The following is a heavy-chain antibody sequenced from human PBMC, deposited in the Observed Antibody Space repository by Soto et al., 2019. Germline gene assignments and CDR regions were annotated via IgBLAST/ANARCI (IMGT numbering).Heavy chain of an antibody. CDR2: IYYSGST. CDR3: ARDHNSSGPFDY. V-gene: IGHV4-31*03. D-gene: IGHD3-22*01. J-gene: IGHJ4*02. Sequence: PSETLSLTCTVSGGSISSGGYYWSWIRQHPGKGLEWIGYIYYSGSTYYNPSLKSRVTISVDTSKNQFSLKLSSVTAADTAVYYCARDHNSSGPFDYWGQGTLVTVSS. CDR1: GGSISSGGYY.